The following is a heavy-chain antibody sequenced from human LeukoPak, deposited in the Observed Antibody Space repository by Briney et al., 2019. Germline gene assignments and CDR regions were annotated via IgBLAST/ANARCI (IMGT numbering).Heavy chain of an antibody. J-gene: IGHJ6*03. D-gene: IGHD3-22*01. Sequence: SETLSLTCAVDGGSFSGYYWTWIRQTPEKGLEWIGEMNPSGSTNYNPSLKSRVTISVDTSKNQFSLKLSSVTAADTAVYYCARGRQDVTMIVVVMTAVSYYLDVWGKGTTVTVS. CDR2: MNPSGST. CDR3: ARGRQDVTMIVVVMTAVSYYLDV. CDR1: GGSFSGYY. V-gene: IGHV4-34*01.